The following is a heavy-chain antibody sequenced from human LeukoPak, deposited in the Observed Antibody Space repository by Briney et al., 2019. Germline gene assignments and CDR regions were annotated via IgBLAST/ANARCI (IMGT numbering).Heavy chain of an antibody. V-gene: IGHV3-30*18. CDR2: ISYDGSLK. Sequence: GRSLRLSCAASGFTFSNFGMHWVRQAPGKGLEWVAVISYDGSLKHYLDSVKGRFTIPRDNSKNTLYLQMDSLRVEDTAVYYCAKKYSYGSGAGDALDIWGHGTLVTVSS. D-gene: IGHD3-10*01. CDR3: AKKYSYGSGAGDALDI. J-gene: IGHJ3*02. CDR1: GFTFSNFG.